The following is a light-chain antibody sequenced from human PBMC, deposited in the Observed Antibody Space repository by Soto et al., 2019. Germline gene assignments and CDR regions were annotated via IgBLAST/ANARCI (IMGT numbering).Light chain of an antibody. Sequence: VSTQSKGALSLSPGERATLSCRASQSVNNRLAWYQQKPGQAPRLLISGASNRATGIPDRFSGSGSGTDFTLTISRLEPEDFAVYYCQQCNSWTQWTFGPGTIVDIK. V-gene: IGKV3-11*01. CDR3: QQCNSWTQWT. J-gene: IGKJ1*01. CDR2: GAS. CDR1: QSVNNR.